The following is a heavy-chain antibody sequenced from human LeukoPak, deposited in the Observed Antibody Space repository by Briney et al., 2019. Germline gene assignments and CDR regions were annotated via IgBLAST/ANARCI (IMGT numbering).Heavy chain of an antibody. CDR3: AKSRSGSANWALQIFDN. V-gene: IGHV3-23*01. CDR1: GFTFSSYA. D-gene: IGHD1-1*01. Sequence: GRSLRLSCAASGFTFSSYAMSWVRQAPGKGLEWVSAISGSGGSTYYADSVKGRFTISRDNSKNTLYLQMNSLRAEDTAVYFCAKSRSGSANWALQIFDNWGQGTLVTVSS. CDR2: ISGSGGST. J-gene: IGHJ4*02.